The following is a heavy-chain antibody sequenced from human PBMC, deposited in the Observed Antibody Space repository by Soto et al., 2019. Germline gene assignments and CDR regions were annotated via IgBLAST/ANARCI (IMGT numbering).Heavy chain of an antibody. CDR1: SGSISGYY. CDR3: AREQGGVNFDY. D-gene: IGHD2-8*02. Sequence: SETLSLTCTVSSGSISGYYWSWIRQPPGKGLEWIGYIYYSGNTNYNPSLKGRVTISVDTSKNQFSLNLSSVTAADTAVYYCAREQGGVNFDYWGQGTLVTVSS. J-gene: IGHJ4*02. CDR2: IYYSGNT. V-gene: IGHV4-59*01.